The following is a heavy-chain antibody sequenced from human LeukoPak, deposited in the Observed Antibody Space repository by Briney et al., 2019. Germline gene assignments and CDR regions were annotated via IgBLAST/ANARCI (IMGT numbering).Heavy chain of an antibody. D-gene: IGHD3-10*01. J-gene: IGHJ5*02. Sequence: SETLSLTCTVSGGSISSYYWSWIRQPAGKGLEWIGRIYTSGSTNYNPSLKSRVTMSVDTSKSQFSLKLSSVTAADTAVYYCARTIVGVMYYNNWFDPWGQGTLVTVSS. CDR2: IYTSGST. CDR3: ARTIVGVMYYNNWFDP. V-gene: IGHV4-4*07. CDR1: GGSISSYY.